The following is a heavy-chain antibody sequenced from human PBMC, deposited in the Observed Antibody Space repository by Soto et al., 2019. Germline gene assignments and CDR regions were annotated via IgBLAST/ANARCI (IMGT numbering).Heavy chain of an antibody. V-gene: IGHV3-23*01. CDR1: GFTFSSYA. Sequence: GGSLRLSCAASGFTFSSYAMSWVRQAPGKGLEWVSAISGSGGSTYYEDSVKGRFTISRDNSKNTLYLQMSSLRGEDTAGYYCAKERFDSSGYPIDYWGQGTLVTVSS. CDR2: ISGSGGST. CDR3: AKERFDSSGYPIDY. J-gene: IGHJ4*02. D-gene: IGHD3-22*01.